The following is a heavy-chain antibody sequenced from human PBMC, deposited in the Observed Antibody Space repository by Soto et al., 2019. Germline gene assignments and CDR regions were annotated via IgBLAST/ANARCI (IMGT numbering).Heavy chain of an antibody. J-gene: IGHJ3*02. V-gene: IGHV3-9*01. Sequence: TGGSLRLSCAASGFTFDDYAMHWVRQAPGKGLEWVSGISWNSGSIGYADSVKGRFTISRDNAKNSLYLQMNSLRAEDTALYYCAKDSAPPYSSGWYFAFDIWGQGTMVTVSS. CDR2: ISWNSGSI. CDR3: AKDSAPPYSSGWYFAFDI. D-gene: IGHD6-19*01. CDR1: GFTFDDYA.